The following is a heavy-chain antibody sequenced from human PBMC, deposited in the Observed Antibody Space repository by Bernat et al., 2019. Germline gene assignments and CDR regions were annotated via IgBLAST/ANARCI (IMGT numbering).Heavy chain of an antibody. CDR3: ARDEVYDYIWGSYHILDY. Sequence: QVQLVESGGGVVQPGRSLRLSCAASGFTFSSYGMHWVRQAPGKGLEWVAVIWYDGSNKYYADSVKGRFTISRDNSKNTLYLQMNSLRAEDTAVYYCARDEVYDYIWGSYHILDYWGQGTLVTVSS. J-gene: IGHJ4*02. D-gene: IGHD3-16*02. CDR1: GFTFSSYG. CDR2: IWYDGSNK. V-gene: IGHV3-33*01.